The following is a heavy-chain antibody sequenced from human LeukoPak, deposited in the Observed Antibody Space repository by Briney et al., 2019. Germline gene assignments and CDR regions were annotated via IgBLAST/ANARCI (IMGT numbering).Heavy chain of an antibody. CDR1: GGSISSNSYY. D-gene: IGHD1-26*01. CDR2: IYYSGST. J-gene: IGHJ5*02. CDR3: AREVGWPHPGELPTYNWFDP. V-gene: IGHV4-39*07. Sequence: SETLSLTCAVSGGSISSNSYYWGWIRQPPGKGLEWIGSIYYSGSTYYNPSLKSRVTISVDTSKNQFSLKLSSVTAADTAVYYCAREVGWPHPGELPTYNWFDPWGQGTLVTVSS.